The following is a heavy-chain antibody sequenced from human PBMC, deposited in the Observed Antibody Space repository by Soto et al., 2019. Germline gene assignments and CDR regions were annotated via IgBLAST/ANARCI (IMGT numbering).Heavy chain of an antibody. Sequence: RLSCAASGFTFSSYWMSWVRQAPGKGLEWVANIKQDGSEKYYVDSVKGRFTISRDNAKNSLYLQMNSLRAEDTAVYYCARDSGYQDRPYSSSYYGMDVWGQGTTVTVSS. CDR2: IKQDGSEK. V-gene: IGHV3-7*03. D-gene: IGHD6-6*01. CDR3: ARDSGYQDRPYSSSYYGMDV. J-gene: IGHJ6*02. CDR1: GFTFSSYW.